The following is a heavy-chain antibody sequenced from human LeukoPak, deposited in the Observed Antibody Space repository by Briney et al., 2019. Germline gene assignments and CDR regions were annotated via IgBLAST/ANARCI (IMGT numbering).Heavy chain of an antibody. Sequence: SETLSLTCIVPGGSISSSSYYWAWIRQSPGKGLEWIGTFSSGGSAYYNPSLTSRVSISKDTSDNQFSLRLYSVTAADTAVYYCARKQTGTMYDVWGQGTQVAVSS. CDR2: FSSGGSA. V-gene: IGHV4-39*07. CDR1: GGSISSSSYY. J-gene: IGHJ4*02. CDR3: ARKQTGTMYDV. D-gene: IGHD1-7*01.